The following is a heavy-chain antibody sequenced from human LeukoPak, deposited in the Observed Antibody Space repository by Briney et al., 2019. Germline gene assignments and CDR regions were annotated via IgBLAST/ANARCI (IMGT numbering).Heavy chain of an antibody. CDR2: ITGSTSTI. V-gene: IGHV3-48*02. CDR3: ARDYYCSGTSCPNYYGMHV. D-gene: IGHD2-2*01. Sequence: GGSLRLSCAASGFTFSSYSMNWVRQAPGMGLEWVSYITGSTSTIYYADSVKGRFTISRDNAKNSLYLQMNSLRDEDTAMYYCARDYYCSGTSCPNYYGMHVWGQGTTVTVSS. J-gene: IGHJ6*02. CDR1: GFTFSSYS.